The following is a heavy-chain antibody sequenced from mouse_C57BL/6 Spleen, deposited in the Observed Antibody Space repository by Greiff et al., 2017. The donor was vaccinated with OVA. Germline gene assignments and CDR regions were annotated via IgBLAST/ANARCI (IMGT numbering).Heavy chain of an antibody. CDR1: GYTFTSYG. Sequence: VQLQQSGAELARPGASVKLSCKASGYTFTSYGISWVKQRTGQGLEWIGEIYTRSGNTYYNEKFKGKATLTADKSSSTAYMELRSLTSEDSAVYVWAREGGNYVAMDYWGQGTSVTVSS. CDR2: IYTRSGNT. CDR3: AREGGNYVAMDY. V-gene: IGHV1-81*01. J-gene: IGHJ4*01. D-gene: IGHD2-1*01.